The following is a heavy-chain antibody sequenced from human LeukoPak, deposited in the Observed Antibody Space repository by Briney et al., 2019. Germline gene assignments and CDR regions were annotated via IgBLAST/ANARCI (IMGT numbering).Heavy chain of an antibody. CDR3: ARAWYSGSLRRGSYFDY. D-gene: IGHD1-26*01. V-gene: IGHV1-69*13. CDR1: GGTFSSYA. CDR2: IIPIFGTA. J-gene: IGHJ4*02. Sequence: GASVKVSCKASGGTFSSYAISWVRQAPGQGLEWMGGIIPIFGTANYAQKFQGRVTITADESTSTAYMELSSLRSEDTAVYYCARAWYSGSLRRGSYFDYWGQGTLVTVSS.